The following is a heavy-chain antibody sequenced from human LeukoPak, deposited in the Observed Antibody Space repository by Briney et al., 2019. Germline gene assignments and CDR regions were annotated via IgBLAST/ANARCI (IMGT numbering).Heavy chain of an antibody. Sequence: GEALRLSCAASGFSFSSYGMHWVRQAPGKGLEWVAVISYDGSNESYADSVKGRLTISRDNSKNTLYLQLNSLRAEDTAVYYCAKEIRGYNYGHYYGMDVWGQGATVTGS. D-gene: IGHD5-18*01. J-gene: IGHJ6*02. V-gene: IGHV3-30*18. CDR2: ISYDGSNE. CDR3: AKEIRGYNYGHYYGMDV. CDR1: GFSFSSYG.